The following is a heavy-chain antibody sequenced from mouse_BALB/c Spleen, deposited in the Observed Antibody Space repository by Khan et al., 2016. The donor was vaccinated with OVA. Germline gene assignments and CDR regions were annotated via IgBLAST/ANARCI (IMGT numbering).Heavy chain of an antibody. CDR1: GFSLTTYG. D-gene: IGHD2-14*01. CDR3: ARDSYMYDFTY. Sequence: QVQLKESGPGLLKPSQSLSITCTVSGFSLTTYGVHWVRQSPGKGLEWLGLIWSGGNTDYNTAFIYRLSISKDNSKSQDFFQMNRLQADYTAIYYCARDSYMYDFTYWGQGTLVTVSA. J-gene: IGHJ3*01. CDR2: IWSGGNT. V-gene: IGHV2-4-1*01.